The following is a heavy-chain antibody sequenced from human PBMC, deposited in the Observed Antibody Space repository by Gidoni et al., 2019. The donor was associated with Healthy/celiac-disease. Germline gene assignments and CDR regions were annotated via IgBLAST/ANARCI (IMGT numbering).Heavy chain of an antibody. V-gene: IGHV4-38-2*02. J-gene: IGHJ6*02. Sequence: QVQLQESGPGLVKPSETLSLTCAVSGYSISSGYYWGWIRQPPGKGLEWIGSIYHSGSTYYNPSLKSRVTISVDTSKNQFSLKLSSVTAADTAVYYCARDIPAASYYYYGMDVWGQGTTVTVSS. CDR3: ARDIPAASYYYYGMDV. CDR1: GYSISSGYY. CDR2: IYHSGST. D-gene: IGHD2-2*01.